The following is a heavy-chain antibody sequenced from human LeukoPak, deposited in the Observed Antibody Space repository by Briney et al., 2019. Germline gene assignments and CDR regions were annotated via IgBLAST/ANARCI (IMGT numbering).Heavy chain of an antibody. CDR3: ARVIVATSYYFDY. Sequence: GGSLRLSCAASQFTFSDYYMSWIRQAPGKGLEWVSYISSGATTIYYADSVKGRFTISRDNAKNSLYLQMNSLRAEDTAVYYCARVIVATSYYFDYWGQGTLVTVSS. D-gene: IGHD5-12*01. CDR1: QFTFSDYY. J-gene: IGHJ4*02. V-gene: IGHV3-11*01. CDR2: ISSGATTI.